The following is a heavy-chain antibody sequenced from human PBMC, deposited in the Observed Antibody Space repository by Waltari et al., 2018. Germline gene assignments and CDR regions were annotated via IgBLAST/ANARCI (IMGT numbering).Heavy chain of an antibody. D-gene: IGHD3-16*01. CDR3: ARDGNGGGV. V-gene: IGHV3-66*01. Sequence: EVQLVESGGGLVQPGGSLGLSCAASGFPVSTNYMKWVRQAPGKGLEWVSLIYSGGNTYYADSVKGRFTISRDNSKNTLYLQMNSLRAEDSAVYYCARDGNGGGVWGRGTTVTVSS. J-gene: IGHJ6*02. CDR1: GFPVSTNY. CDR2: IYSGGNT.